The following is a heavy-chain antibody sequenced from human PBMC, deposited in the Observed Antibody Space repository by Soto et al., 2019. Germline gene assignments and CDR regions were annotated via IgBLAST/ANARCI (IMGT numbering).Heavy chain of an antibody. D-gene: IGHD3-9*01. CDR2: IYYSGST. CDR3: ARDRRSDILTGYSFHAFDI. Sequence: PSETLSLTCTVSGGSISSGGFYWSWIRQHPGKGLEWIGYIYYSGSTYYNPSLKSRVTISVDTSKNQFSLKLSSVTAADTAVYYCARDRRSDILTGYSFHAFDIWGQGTMVTVSS. CDR1: GGSISSGGFY. V-gene: IGHV4-31*03. J-gene: IGHJ3*02.